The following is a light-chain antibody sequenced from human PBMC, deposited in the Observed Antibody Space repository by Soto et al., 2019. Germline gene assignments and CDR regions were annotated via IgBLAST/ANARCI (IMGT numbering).Light chain of an antibody. CDR1: QTVSSSY. V-gene: IGKV3-20*01. J-gene: IGKJ3*01. CDR2: ATS. CDR3: QQYGSSTFT. Sequence: EIVLTQSPGTLSLSPGESATLSCRASQTVSSSYLAWYQQKPGQAPRLLIYATSSRATGIPDRFSGSGSGTDFTLTISRLAPEDCAVYYCQQYGSSTFTFGPGTKVDF.